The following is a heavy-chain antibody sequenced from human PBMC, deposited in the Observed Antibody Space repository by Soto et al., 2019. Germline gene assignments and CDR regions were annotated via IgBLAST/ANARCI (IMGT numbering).Heavy chain of an antibody. CDR2: ISGSGGST. V-gene: IGHV3-23*01. D-gene: IGHD3-22*01. J-gene: IGHJ4*02. CDR1: GFTFSSYA. CDR3: AKVRARYYDSSGYYPFDY. Sequence: GGSLRLSCAASGFTFSSYAMSWVRQAPGKGLEWVSAISGSGGSTYYADSVKGRFTISRDNSKNTLYLQMNSLRAEDTAVYYCAKVRARYYDSSGYYPFDYWGQGTLVTVSS.